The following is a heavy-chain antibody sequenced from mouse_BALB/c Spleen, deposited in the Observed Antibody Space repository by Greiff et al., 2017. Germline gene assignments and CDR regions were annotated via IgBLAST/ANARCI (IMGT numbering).Heavy chain of an antibody. CDR1: GFSLTSYG. CDR3: ARGHYYGSSRYAMDY. J-gene: IGHJ4*01. CDR2: IWAGGST. D-gene: IGHD1-1*01. V-gene: IGHV2-9*02. Sequence: VKLQESGPGLVAPSQSLSITCTVSGFSLTSYGVHWVRQPPGKGLEWLGVIWAGGSTNYNSALMSRLSISKDNSKSQVFLKMNSLQTDDTAMYYCARGHYYGSSRYAMDYWGQGTSVTVSS.